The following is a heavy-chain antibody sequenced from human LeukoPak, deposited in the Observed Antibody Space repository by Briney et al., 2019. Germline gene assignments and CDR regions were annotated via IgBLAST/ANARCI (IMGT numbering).Heavy chain of an antibody. CDR2: INSDRTNT. CDR1: GFIFSSYW. Sequence: GGSLRLSCAASGFIFSSYWMHWVRQAPGKGLVWVSRINSDRTNTNYADSVKGRFTISRDNAKNSLYPQMNSLRGEDTAVYYCARDDYYDSSGYYYGDYYYYYMDVWGKGTTVTVSS. CDR3: ARDDYYDSSGYYYGDYYYYYMDV. D-gene: IGHD3-22*01. J-gene: IGHJ6*03. V-gene: IGHV3-74*01.